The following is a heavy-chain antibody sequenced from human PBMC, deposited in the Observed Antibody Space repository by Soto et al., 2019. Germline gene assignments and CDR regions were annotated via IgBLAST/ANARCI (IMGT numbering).Heavy chain of an antibody. CDR1: GFTFSSYG. V-gene: IGHV3-30*18. D-gene: IGHD3-10*01. CDR3: AKEVGFGELFPPTDMDV. J-gene: IGHJ6*02. Sequence: QVQLVESGGGVVQPGRSLRLSCAASGFTFSSYGMHWVRQAPGKGLEWVAVISYDGSNKYYADSVKGRFTISRDNSKNTLYLQMNSLRAEDTAVYYCAKEVGFGELFPPTDMDVWGQGTTVTVSS. CDR2: ISYDGSNK.